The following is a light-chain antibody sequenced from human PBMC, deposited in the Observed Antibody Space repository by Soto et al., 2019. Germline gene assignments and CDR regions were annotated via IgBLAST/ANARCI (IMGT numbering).Light chain of an antibody. CDR3: HHSSSDIIT. CDR1: QTISPF. CDR2: ESS. J-gene: IGKJ5*01. Sequence: DIQLTQSPPSLSASVGDRVTITCRASQTISPFLTLYQCKPGNRPKLLSYESSNLRGRVSSSFSGSGSGTDFTLTIDRLQSDDFATYYCHHSSSDIITFGQGTRLEIK. V-gene: IGKV1-39*01.